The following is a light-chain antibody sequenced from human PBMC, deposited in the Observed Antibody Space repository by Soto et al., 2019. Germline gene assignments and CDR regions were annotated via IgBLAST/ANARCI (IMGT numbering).Light chain of an antibody. V-gene: IGKV1-12*01. Sequence: DLHMTHSPSSVSTSVGARFTIPCRACQDIGGRLAWFQQKPGKAPQYLIQAASILQSGVPSRFSGSGSGTEFILTINNLQPEDFASYFCLQVYSLPRTFGLGTKVDI. J-gene: IGKJ1*01. CDR1: QDIGGR. CDR3: LQVYSLPRT. CDR2: AAS.